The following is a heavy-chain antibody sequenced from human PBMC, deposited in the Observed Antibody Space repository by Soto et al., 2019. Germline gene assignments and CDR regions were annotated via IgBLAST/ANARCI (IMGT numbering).Heavy chain of an antibody. J-gene: IGHJ5*02. D-gene: IGHD6-13*01. Sequence: QVTLKESGPVLVKPTETLTLTCTVSGFSLSNARMGVSWIRQPPGKALEWLAHIFSNDEKSYSTALKSRLTISKDTSKSQVVLTMTNMDPVETATYYCARDRYSSSWYWFDPWGQGTLVTVSS. V-gene: IGHV2-26*01. CDR3: ARDRYSSSWYWFDP. CDR1: GFSLSNARMG. CDR2: IFSNDEK.